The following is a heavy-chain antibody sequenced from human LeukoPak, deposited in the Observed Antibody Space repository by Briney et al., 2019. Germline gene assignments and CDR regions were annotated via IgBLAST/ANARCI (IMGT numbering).Heavy chain of an antibody. CDR3: ARGDCSSTICYSPMDV. V-gene: IGHV4-39*07. J-gene: IGHJ6*03. Sequence: SETLSLTCTVSGGSISSGSYYWGWIRQPPGKGLEWIGNIFYSGSTYYSPSLKSRVTISLDTSRNQFSLKVNSVTAADTALYYCARGDCSSTICYSPMDVWGKGTTVTVSS. CDR2: IFYSGST. CDR1: GGSISSGSYY. D-gene: IGHD2-2*01.